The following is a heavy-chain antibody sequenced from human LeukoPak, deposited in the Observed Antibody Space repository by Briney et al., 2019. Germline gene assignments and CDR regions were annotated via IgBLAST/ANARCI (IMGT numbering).Heavy chain of an antibody. D-gene: IGHD3-22*01. Sequence: YPGGSLRLSCAASGFTFSSYAMSWVRQAPGKGLEWVSAISGSGGSTYYADSVKGRFTISRDNSKNTLYLQMNSLRAEDTAVYYCAKDGRCYYDSSGFDYWGQGTLVTVSS. CDR3: AKDGRCYYDSSGFDY. CDR2: ISGSGGST. V-gene: IGHV3-23*01. CDR1: GFTFSSYA. J-gene: IGHJ4*02.